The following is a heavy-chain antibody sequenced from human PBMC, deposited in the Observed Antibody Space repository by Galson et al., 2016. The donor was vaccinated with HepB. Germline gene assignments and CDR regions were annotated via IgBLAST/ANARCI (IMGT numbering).Heavy chain of an antibody. CDR1: GFTPSSYA. Sequence: SLRLSCAASGFTPSSYAMSWVRQAPGKGLQWVTSISGTGGTTHYADSVKGRFTISRDNSKSTMYLQMNGLRAEDTALYYCARDGYNYVPLDSWGQGALVIVSS. V-gene: IGHV3-23*01. CDR2: ISGTGGTT. CDR3: ARDGYNYVPLDS. J-gene: IGHJ4*02. D-gene: IGHD5-24*01.